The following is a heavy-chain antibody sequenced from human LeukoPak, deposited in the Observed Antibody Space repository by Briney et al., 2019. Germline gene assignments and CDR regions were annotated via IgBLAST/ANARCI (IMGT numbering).Heavy chain of an antibody. CDR2: INSEGSST. CDR3: AREIAIAAAGNNWFDP. Sequence: GGSLRLSCAASGFTFSSYWMHWVRRAPGKGLVWVSRINSEGSSTRYADSVKGRFTISRDNAKNTLYLQMNSLRVEDTAVYYCAREIAIAAAGNNWFDPWGQGTLVIVSS. D-gene: IGHD6-13*01. V-gene: IGHV3-74*01. CDR1: GFTFSSYW. J-gene: IGHJ5*02.